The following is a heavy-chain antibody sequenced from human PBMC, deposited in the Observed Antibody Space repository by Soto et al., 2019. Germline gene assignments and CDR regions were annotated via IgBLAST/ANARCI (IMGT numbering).Heavy chain of an antibody. CDR1: GYSFTSYW. D-gene: IGHD6-13*01. CDR3: ARAYRRSWSPHAFDI. CDR2: IHPGDSDT. J-gene: IGHJ3*02. Sequence: PGGCPKISCNGPGYSFTSYWMGWVRHMPGKGLAWMRIIHPGDSDTRYSPSFHGQVTISADKSISNAYMQWSSLKASDTAMYYCARAYRRSWSPHAFDIWGQGTTVPVSS. V-gene: IGHV5-51*01.